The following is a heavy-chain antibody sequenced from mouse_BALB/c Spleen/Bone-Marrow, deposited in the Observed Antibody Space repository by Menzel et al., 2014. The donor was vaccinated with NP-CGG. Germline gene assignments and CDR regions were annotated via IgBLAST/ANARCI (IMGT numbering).Heavy chain of an antibody. CDR2: IDPANGNT. J-gene: IGHJ2*01. V-gene: IGHV14-3*02. D-gene: IGHD2-4*01. Sequence: VQLQQSGAELVKPGASVKLSCTASGFNIKDTYMHWVKQRPEQGLEWIGRIDPANGNTKYDRKFQGKATITADTSSNTAYLQLSSLTSEDTAVYYCARYDYGVYFDYWGQGTTLTVSS. CDR1: GFNIKDTY. CDR3: ARYDYGVYFDY.